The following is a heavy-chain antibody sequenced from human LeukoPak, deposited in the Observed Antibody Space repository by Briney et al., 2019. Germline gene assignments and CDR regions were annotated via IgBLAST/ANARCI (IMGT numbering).Heavy chain of an antibody. J-gene: IGHJ4*02. V-gene: IGHV3-30*04. D-gene: IGHD3-10*01. CDR2: ISYDGSNK. Sequence: GGSLRLSCAASGCTFSSYAMHWVRQAPGKGLEWVAVISYDGSNKYYADSVKGRFTISRDNSKNTLYLQMNSLRAEDTAVYYCARDSRGSFDYWGQGTLVTVSS. CDR3: ARDSRGSFDY. CDR1: GCTFSSYA.